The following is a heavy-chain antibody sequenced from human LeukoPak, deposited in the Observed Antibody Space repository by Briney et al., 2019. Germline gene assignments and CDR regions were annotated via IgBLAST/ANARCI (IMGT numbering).Heavy chain of an antibody. CDR2: IHYSGST. CDR3: ARGGGDGYNQAQNDAFDI. J-gene: IGHJ3*02. V-gene: IGHV4-59*12. CDR1: GGSISSYY. Sequence: SETLSLTCTVSGGSISSYYWSWIRQPPGKGLEWIGYIHYSGSTYYNPSLKSRVTISVDRSKNQFSLKLSSVTAADTAVYYCARGGGDGYNQAQNDAFDIWGQGTMVTVSS. D-gene: IGHD5-24*01.